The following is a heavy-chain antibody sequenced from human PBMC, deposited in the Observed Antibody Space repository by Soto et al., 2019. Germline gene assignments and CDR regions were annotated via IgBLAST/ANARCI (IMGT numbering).Heavy chain of an antibody. J-gene: IGHJ4*02. CDR3: ARERYCSSTSCYAQFDY. Sequence: QVQLVESGGGVVQPGRSLRLSCAASGFTFSSYGMHWVRQAPGKGLEWVAVIWYDGSNKYYADSVKGRFTISRDNSKNTLYLQMNSLRAEDTAVYYCARERYCSSTSCYAQFDYWGQGTLVTVSS. CDR2: IWYDGSNK. CDR1: GFTFSSYG. D-gene: IGHD2-2*01. V-gene: IGHV3-33*01.